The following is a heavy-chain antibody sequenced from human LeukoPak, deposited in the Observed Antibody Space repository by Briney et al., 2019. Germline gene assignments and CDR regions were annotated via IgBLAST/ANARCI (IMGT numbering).Heavy chain of an antibody. CDR2: IYHSGST. V-gene: IGHV4-38-2*02. CDR1: GYYISSGYY. J-gene: IGHJ5*02. Sequence: PSETLSLTCTVSGYYISSGYYWGWLRQPPGKGLEWIGSIYHSGSTYYNPSLKSRVTISVDTSKNQFSLKLSSVTAADTAVYYCARHVAVAGLRWFDPWGQGTLVTVSS. D-gene: IGHD6-19*01. CDR3: ARHVAVAGLRWFDP.